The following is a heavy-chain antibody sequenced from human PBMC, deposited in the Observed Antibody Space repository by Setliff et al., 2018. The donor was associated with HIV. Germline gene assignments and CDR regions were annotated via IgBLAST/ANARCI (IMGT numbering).Heavy chain of an antibody. CDR1: GGSISSGSYY. V-gene: IGHV4-61*09. J-gene: IGHJ4*02. D-gene: IGHD2-2*01. Sequence: PSETLSLTCTVSGGSISSGSYYWSWIRQPAGKGLEWIGHVYTSGSTNYNPSLKSRVTISVDTSKNQFSLKLNSVTAADTAVYYCAREIVVVPAATRYWGQGTLVTVSS. CDR3: AREIVVVPAATRY. CDR2: VYTSGST.